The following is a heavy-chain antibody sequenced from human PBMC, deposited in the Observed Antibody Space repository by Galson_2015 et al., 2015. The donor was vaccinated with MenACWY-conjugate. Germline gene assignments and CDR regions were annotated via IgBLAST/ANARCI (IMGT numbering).Heavy chain of an antibody. D-gene: IGHD6-13*01. J-gene: IGHJ5*02. V-gene: IGHV3-21*01. CDR2: ISATSATI. CDR3: ARTAGSVPP. Sequence: SLRLSCAASGFTFSSFSMNWVRQAPGKGLEWVSSISATSATIYYADSVKGRFTISRDNAKNSLYLQMNSLRAEDTAEYYCARTAGSVPPWGQGTLVTVSS. CDR1: GFTFSSFS.